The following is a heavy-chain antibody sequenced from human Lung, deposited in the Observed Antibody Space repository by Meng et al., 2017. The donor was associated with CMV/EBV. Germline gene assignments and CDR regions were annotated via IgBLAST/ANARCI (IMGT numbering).Heavy chain of an antibody. D-gene: IGHD6-19*01. Sequence: QVQLAQSGAEVKEPGASVKLSCKTSGYTFIDYHIHWVRQAPGQGLEWMGWISPYNGDTIYARDFQGWVTMTRDTSNRTLYMELTSLRPDDTAVYYCAKSSDNGWSSWGPGTLVTVSS. CDR3: AKSSDNGWSS. CDR1: GYTFIDYH. V-gene: IGHV1-2*04. CDR2: ISPYNGDT. J-gene: IGHJ4*01.